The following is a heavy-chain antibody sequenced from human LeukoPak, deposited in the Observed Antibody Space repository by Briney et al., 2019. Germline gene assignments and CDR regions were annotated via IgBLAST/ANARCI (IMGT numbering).Heavy chain of an antibody. Sequence: SETLSLTCTVSGGAISSYYWSWIRQPPGKGLEWIGYIYYSGSSNYNPSLKSRVTMSVDTSKNQFSLKLNSVTAADTAVYYCARLDYWGQGILVTVSS. J-gene: IGHJ4*02. CDR3: ARLDY. V-gene: IGHV4-59*08. CDR2: IYYSGSS. CDR1: GGAISSYY.